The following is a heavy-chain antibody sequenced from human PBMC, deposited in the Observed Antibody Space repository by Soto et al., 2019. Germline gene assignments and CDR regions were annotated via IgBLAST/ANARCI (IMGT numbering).Heavy chain of an antibody. J-gene: IGHJ5*02. CDR2: IRSKANSYAT. V-gene: IGHV3-73*01. Sequence: GGSLRLSCAASGFTFSGSAMHWVRQASGKGLEWVGRIRSKANSYATAYAASVKGRFTISRDDSKNTAYLQMNSLKTEDTAVYYCTSSIAVAGPLKYNWFDPWGQGTLVTVSS. CDR3: TSSIAVAGPLKYNWFDP. CDR1: GFTFSGSA. D-gene: IGHD6-19*01.